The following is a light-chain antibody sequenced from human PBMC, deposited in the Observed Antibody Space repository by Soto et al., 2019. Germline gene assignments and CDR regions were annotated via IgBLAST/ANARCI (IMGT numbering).Light chain of an antibody. CDR1: RAINNY. Sequence: IPMTQSPSSLSACVGDRVTLTCRTSRAINNYVNWYQHHPGRVPKLLISSASILQAGVPSRFSAGGSGTHFALTINNLQPEDVATYYCQQSYSTPPNFGQGTKLEI. J-gene: IGKJ2*01. V-gene: IGKV1-39*01. CDR3: QQSYSTPPN. CDR2: SAS.